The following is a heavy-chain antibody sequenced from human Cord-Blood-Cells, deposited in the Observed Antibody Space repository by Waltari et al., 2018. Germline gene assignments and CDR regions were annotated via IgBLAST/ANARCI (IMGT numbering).Heavy chain of an antibody. CDR1: GGSISSSSYS. V-gene: IGHV4-39*01. D-gene: IGHD6-6*01. CDR2: IYYSGST. Sequence: QLQLQESGPGLVKPSETLSLTCTVSGGSISSSSYSWGWIRQPPGKGLGGIGSIYYSGSTYYNPSLKSRVTISVDTSKNQFSLKLSSVTAADTAVYYCASPGREQLVLAFDIWGQGTMVTVSS. J-gene: IGHJ3*02. CDR3: ASPGREQLVLAFDI.